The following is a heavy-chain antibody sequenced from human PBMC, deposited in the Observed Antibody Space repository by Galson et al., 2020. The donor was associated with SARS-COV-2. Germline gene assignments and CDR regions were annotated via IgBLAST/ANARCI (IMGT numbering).Heavy chain of an antibody. CDR3: VNTMVRGVIRY. D-gene: IGHD3-10*01. J-gene: IGHJ4*02. Sequence: SETLSLTCSVSGGSISGSPYYWGWIRQPPGKGLEWLASISSSGTTYSNPSLQSRVTISVEASKNQFSLKLTSVTAADTAVYYCVNTMVRGVIRYWGRGTLVTVSS. CDR1: GGSISGSPYY. CDR2: ISSSGTT. V-gene: IGHV4-39*01.